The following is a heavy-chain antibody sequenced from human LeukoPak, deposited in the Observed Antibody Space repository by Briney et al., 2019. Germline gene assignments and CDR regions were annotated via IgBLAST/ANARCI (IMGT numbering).Heavy chain of an antibody. CDR2: INHSGST. Sequence: PSETLSLTCTVSGGSISSYYWSWIRQPPGKGLEWIGEINHSGSTNYNPSLKSRVTISVDTSKNQFSLKLSSVTAADTAVYYCARGTRIAVAGTSLSAGGMDVWGQGTTVTVSS. CDR3: ARGTRIAVAGTSLSAGGMDV. CDR1: GGSISSYY. V-gene: IGHV4-34*01. D-gene: IGHD6-19*01. J-gene: IGHJ6*02.